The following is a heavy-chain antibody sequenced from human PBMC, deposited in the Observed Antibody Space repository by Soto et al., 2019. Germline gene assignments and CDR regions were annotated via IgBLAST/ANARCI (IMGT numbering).Heavy chain of an antibody. CDR2: ISAYNGNT. V-gene: IGHV1-18*01. CDR1: GYTFTNYF. J-gene: IGHJ4*02. D-gene: IGHD3-22*01. Sequence: GASVKVSCKASGYTFTNYFITWVRQAPGQGLECLGWISAYNGNTDYAQKFQDRVTMTTETSTSTAYMELRSLRSDDTAVYFCARFPPTYYYDSSGYYGGFDSWRQGTLVTVSS. CDR3: ARFPPTYYYDSSGYYGGFDS.